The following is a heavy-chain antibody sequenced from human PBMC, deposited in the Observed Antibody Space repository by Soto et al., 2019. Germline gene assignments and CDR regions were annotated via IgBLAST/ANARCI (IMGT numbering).Heavy chain of an antibody. D-gene: IGHD3-9*01. Sequence: EVQLLESGGGLVQPGGSLRLPWAASEFPFSSHTMSWVRQAPGKGREWVSAISAGGSTTNYADSVKGRFTISRDNSKNTLYMQMDSLRAEDTAVYYCAKHQAGYYKPPDYWGQGTLVTVSS. CDR1: EFPFSSHT. CDR3: AKHQAGYYKPPDY. V-gene: IGHV3-23*01. CDR2: ISAGGSTT. J-gene: IGHJ4*02.